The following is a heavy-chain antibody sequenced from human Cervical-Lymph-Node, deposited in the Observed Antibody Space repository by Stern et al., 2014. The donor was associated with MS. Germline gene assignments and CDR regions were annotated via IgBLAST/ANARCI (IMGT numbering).Heavy chain of an antibody. V-gene: IGHV3-9*01. J-gene: IGHJ4*02. D-gene: IGHD6-19*01. CDR1: GFNFGDYG. Sequence: EVQLVESGGGLVQPGRSLRLSCAASGFNFGDYGMHWVRPAPGKGLEWVSGISWNSDKIVYAESVKGRFTISRDNAKDSLYLQMDSLRVEDTALYYCAKDRTSSSWGVDYWGQGTLVTVSS. CDR3: AKDRTSSSWGVDY. CDR2: ISWNSDKI.